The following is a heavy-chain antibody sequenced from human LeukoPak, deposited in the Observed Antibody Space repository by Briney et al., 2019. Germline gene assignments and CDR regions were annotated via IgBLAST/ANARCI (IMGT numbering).Heavy chain of an antibody. CDR1: GYTFTGYY. V-gene: IGHV1-69*04. J-gene: IGHJ6*02. Sequence: ASVKVSCKASGYTFTGYYMHWVRQAPGQGLEWMGRIIPILGIANYAQKFQGRVTITADKSTSTAYMELSSLRSEDTAVYYCARDSHRSEYYDFWTHYYYYGMDVWGQGTTVTVSS. D-gene: IGHD3-3*01. CDR2: IIPILGIA. CDR3: ARDSHRSEYYDFWTHYYYYGMDV.